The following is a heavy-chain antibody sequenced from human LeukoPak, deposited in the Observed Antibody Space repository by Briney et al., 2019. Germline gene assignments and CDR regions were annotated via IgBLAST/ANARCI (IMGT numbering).Heavy chain of an antibody. CDR2: IIPIVGTA. CDR1: GGTFSSYA. J-gene: IGHJ6*04. CDR3: ASSVAVLLYGSGSYQSLDV. V-gene: IGHV1-69*13. D-gene: IGHD3-10*01. Sequence: ASVKVSCKASGGTFSSYAISWVRQAPGQGLEWMGGIIPIVGTANYAQKFQGRVTITADESTSTAYMELSSLRSEDTAVYYCASSVAVLLYGSGSYQSLDVWGKGTTVTVSS.